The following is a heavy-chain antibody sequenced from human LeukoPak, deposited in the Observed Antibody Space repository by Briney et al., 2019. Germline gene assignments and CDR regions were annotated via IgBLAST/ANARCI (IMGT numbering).Heavy chain of an antibody. J-gene: IGHJ3*02. Sequence: SETLSLTCTVSGGSISSSSYYWGWIRQPPGKGLEWIGSIYYSGSTYYNPSLKSRVTISVDTSKNQFSLKLSSVTAADTAVYYCARPLAYCGGDCYRLDIWGQGTMVTVSS. CDR2: IYYSGST. CDR3: ARPLAYCGGDCYRLDI. D-gene: IGHD2-21*02. CDR1: GGSISSSSYY. V-gene: IGHV4-39*01.